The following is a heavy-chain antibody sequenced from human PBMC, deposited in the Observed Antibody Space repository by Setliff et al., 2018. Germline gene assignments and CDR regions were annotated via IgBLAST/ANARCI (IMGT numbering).Heavy chain of an antibody. Sequence: PSETLSLTCAASGGSFSDYYWTWIRQPPGKGLEWIAEINHSASANYNPSLKSRVTISVDTSNNQFSLKLTSVTAADTAVYYCAKGGGRYHSDSWGQGILVTVSS. J-gene: IGHJ4*02. D-gene: IGHD1-1*01. V-gene: IGHV4-34*01. CDR1: GGSFSDYY. CDR2: INHSASA. CDR3: AKGGGRYHSDS.